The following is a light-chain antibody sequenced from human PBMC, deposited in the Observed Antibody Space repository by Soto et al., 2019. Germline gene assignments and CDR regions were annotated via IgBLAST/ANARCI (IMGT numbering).Light chain of an antibody. V-gene: IGKV3-11*01. CDR2: DAS. Sequence: EIVLTQSPATLSLSPGERATLSCRASQSISSYLAWYQQKPGQAPRLLIYDASNRATGIPARFSGSGSGTDVTLTISSLEPEDFALYYCQQRSNWPLPFGPGTKVDIK. J-gene: IGKJ3*01. CDR1: QSISSY. CDR3: QQRSNWPLP.